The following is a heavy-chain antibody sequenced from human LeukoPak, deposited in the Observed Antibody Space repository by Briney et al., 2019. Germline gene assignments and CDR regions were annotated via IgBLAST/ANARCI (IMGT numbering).Heavy chain of an antibody. CDR1: GGSISSFY. CDR2: IYYSGST. J-gene: IGHJ4*02. D-gene: IGHD5-18*01. Sequence: PSETLSLTCAVSGGSISSFYWTWIRQPPGKGLEWIGYIYYSGSTNYNPSLKSRVTISVDTSMNQFSLKLSSVTAADTAAYYCAREKGNSYGYDYWGQGTLVTVSS. CDR3: AREKGNSYGYDY. V-gene: IGHV4-59*01.